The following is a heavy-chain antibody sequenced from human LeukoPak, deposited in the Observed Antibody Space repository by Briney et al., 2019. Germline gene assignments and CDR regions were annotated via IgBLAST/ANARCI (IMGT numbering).Heavy chain of an antibody. CDR2: ITGSIYFSGST. CDR1: GGSISNYY. V-gene: IGHV4-59*01. J-gene: IGHJ6*02. D-gene: IGHD3-10*01. Sequence: SETLSLTCTVSGGSISNYYWNWIRQPPGKGLEWIGYITGSIYFSGSTSYDPSLESRVTISVDTSKNQFSLTLNSVTAADTAVYYCARDSRDYGSGSYWDVWGQGTSLTVSS. CDR3: ARDSRDYGSGSYWDV.